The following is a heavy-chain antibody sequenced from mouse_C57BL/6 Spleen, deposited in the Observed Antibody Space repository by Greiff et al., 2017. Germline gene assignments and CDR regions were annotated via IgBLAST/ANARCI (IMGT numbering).Heavy chain of an antibody. Sequence: VQLQQSGAELVRPGTSVKVSCKASGYAFTNYLIEWVKQRPGQGLEWIGVINPGSGGTNYNEKFKGKATLTADKSSSTAYMQLSSLTAEDSAVYFCAFITTVVATDWYFDVWGTGTTVTVSS. CDR2: INPGSGGT. V-gene: IGHV1-54*01. CDR3: AFITTVVATDWYFDV. D-gene: IGHD1-1*01. CDR1: GYAFTNYL. J-gene: IGHJ1*03.